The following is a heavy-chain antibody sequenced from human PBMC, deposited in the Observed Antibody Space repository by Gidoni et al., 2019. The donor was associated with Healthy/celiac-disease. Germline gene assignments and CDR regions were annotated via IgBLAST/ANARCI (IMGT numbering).Heavy chain of an antibody. CDR1: GGPFSSYA. CDR3: ARELVGYCSGGSCYRGVDY. D-gene: IGHD2-15*01. V-gene: IGHV1-69*06. Sequence: QVQLVQSGAEVKKPGSSVKVSCKASGGPFSSYAISWVRQAPGQGLEWMGGIIPIFGTANDAQKFQGRVTITADKSTSTAYMELSSLRSGDTAVYYCARELVGYCSGGSCYRGVDYWGQGTLVTVSS. CDR2: IIPIFGTA. J-gene: IGHJ4*02.